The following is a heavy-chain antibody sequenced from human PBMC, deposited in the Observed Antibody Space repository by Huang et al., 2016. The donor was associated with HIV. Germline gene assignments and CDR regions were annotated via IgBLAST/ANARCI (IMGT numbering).Heavy chain of an antibody. CDR3: ARGQGGYYYYYMDV. V-gene: IGHV4-34*01. CDR1: GGSFSGYY. J-gene: IGHJ6*03. CDR2: IKHSDST. Sequence: QVQLQQWGAGLLRPSETLSLTCAVYGGSFSGYYGTWNRQPPGKGLEWIGEIKHSDSTNDHPSLKSRVTISVDTSRNQFSLTLTSVTAADTAVYYCARGQGGYYYYYMDVWGKGTTVTVSS.